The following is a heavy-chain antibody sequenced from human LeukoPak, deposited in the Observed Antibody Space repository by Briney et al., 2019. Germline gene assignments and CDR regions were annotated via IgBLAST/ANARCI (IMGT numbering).Heavy chain of an antibody. J-gene: IGHJ4*02. CDR3: ARDPVRDGYPYSFDY. CDR1: GFIFSSHG. D-gene: IGHD5-24*01. V-gene: IGHV3-33*01. Sequence: GGSLRLSCAASGFIFSSHGMHWVRQAPGKGLEWVAVIWYDGSNKYYAASVKGRFTISRDNSKNTLYLQMDSLRGEDTAVYYCARDPVRDGYPYSFDYWGQGTLVTVSS. CDR2: IWYDGSNK.